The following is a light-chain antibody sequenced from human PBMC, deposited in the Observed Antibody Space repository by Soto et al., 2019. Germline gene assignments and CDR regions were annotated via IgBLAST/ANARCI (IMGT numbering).Light chain of an antibody. J-gene: IGKJ4*01. CDR3: QQYGTSPLT. CDR2: GAS. Sequence: ETVLTQSPGTLSLSPGERATLSCRATQSVNNDYLAWYQQRPGLAPRLLIFGASGRATGIPDRFSGSGSGTDFTLTISRLEPEDFAIYYCQQYGTSPLTFGEGTKVEIK. CDR1: QSVNNDY. V-gene: IGKV3-20*01.